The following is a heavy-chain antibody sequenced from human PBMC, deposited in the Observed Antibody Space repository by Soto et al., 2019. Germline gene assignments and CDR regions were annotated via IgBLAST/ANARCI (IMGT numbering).Heavy chain of an antibody. CDR1: GFTVSSNY. Sequence: EVQLVESGGGLVQPGGSLRLSCAASGFTVSSNYMSWVRQAPGKGLEWDSVIYSGGSTYYADSVKGRFTISRDNSKNTLYLQMNSLRAEDTAVYYCARVPYYDILTGYYNPYYMDVWGKGTTVTVSS. D-gene: IGHD3-9*01. CDR2: IYSGGST. J-gene: IGHJ6*03. CDR3: ARVPYYDILTGYYNPYYMDV. V-gene: IGHV3-66*01.